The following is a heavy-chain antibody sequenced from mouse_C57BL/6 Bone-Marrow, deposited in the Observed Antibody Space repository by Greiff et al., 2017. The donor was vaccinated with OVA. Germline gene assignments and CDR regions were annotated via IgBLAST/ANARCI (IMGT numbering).Heavy chain of an antibody. D-gene: IGHD1-1*01. J-gene: IGHJ4*01. CDR2: INPANDNT. CDR1: GFTFTNSY. V-gene: IGHV14-3*01. Sequence: EVQLQQSVAELVRPGASVKLSCTASGFTFTNSYMHWVKQRPEQGLEWIGRINPANDNTNYAQKFKGKATMTVDKSSSTAYLQLSSLSSEDAAVYGCARGNFGSSFYAMDYWGQGTSVTVSS. CDR3: ARGNFGSSFYAMDY.